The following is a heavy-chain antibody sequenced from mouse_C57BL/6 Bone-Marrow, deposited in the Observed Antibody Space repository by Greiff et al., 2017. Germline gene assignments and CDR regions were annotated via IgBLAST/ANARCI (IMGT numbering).Heavy chain of an antibody. CDR3: ARNYGSIYYLCF. CDR1: GFTFSDYG. V-gene: IGHV5-17*01. CDR2: ISSGSSTI. D-gene: IGHD1-1*01. Sequence: EVKLVESGGGLVKPGGSLKLSCAASGFTFSDYGMPWVRQAPEKGLEWVAYISSGSSTIYYADTVKGRFTISIDNAKNTLFLQMTSLRSEDTALYYCARNYGSIYYLCFWGKGTTLTAAS. J-gene: IGHJ2*01.